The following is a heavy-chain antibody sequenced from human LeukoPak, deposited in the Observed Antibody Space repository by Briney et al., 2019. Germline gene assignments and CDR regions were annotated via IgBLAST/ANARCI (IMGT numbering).Heavy chain of an antibody. J-gene: IGHJ4*02. CDR2: ISTGGSQT. V-gene: IGHV3-74*01. Sequence: PGGSLRLSCEASGFTFSNYWMHWVRQPPGKGLMWVSQISTGGSQTFYADSVKGRFTISRDNAKNTLFLQMDSLRPEDTAVYYCVRQDCSGGSCYLDYWGQGTLVTVSS. CDR1: GFTFSNYW. D-gene: IGHD2-15*01. CDR3: VRQDCSGGSCYLDY.